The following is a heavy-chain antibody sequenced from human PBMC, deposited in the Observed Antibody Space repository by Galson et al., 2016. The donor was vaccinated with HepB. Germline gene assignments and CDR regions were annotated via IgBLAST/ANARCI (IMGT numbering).Heavy chain of an antibody. Sequence: SVKVSCKASGDSFSNYAISWVRQAPGQGLEWMGGIIPIFGTTNHAQKLQGRVTVAADESTNTAYMELSSLRSEGTAVYYCAVGYCRGGSCYGSDRVYYYGMDVWGQGTTVTVSS. CDR3: AVGYCRGGSCYGSDRVYYYGMDV. J-gene: IGHJ6*02. V-gene: IGHV1-69*13. CDR2: IIPIFGTT. CDR1: GDSFSNYA. D-gene: IGHD2-15*01.